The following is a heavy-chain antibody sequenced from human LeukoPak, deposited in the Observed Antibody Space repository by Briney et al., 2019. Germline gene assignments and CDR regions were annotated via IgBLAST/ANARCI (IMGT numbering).Heavy chain of an antibody. Sequence: SETLSLTCAVYGGSFSGYYWSWIRQPPGKGLEWIGEINHSGSTNYNPSLKGRVTILVDTSKNQFSLKLSSVTAADTAVYYCARGRWLRSSLDYWGQGTLVTVSS. CDR3: ARGRWLRSSLDY. V-gene: IGHV4-34*01. CDR1: GGSFSGYY. CDR2: INHSGST. J-gene: IGHJ4*02. D-gene: IGHD6-6*01.